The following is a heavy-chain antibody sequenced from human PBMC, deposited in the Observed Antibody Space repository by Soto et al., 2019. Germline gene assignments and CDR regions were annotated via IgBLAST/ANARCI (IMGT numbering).Heavy chain of an antibody. Sequence: QVQLVQSGAGVKKPGASVKLSCKASGFTFIGHYIHWVRQAPGQGLEWVGWINPNSGGGTVYAQKFQGRVTMAADTSTSIASMDLTSLRGDDTAVYYCAVSRTGALHYWGPGALVTVSS. D-gene: IGHD7-27*01. CDR1: GFTFIGHY. J-gene: IGHJ4*02. CDR3: AVSRTGALHY. V-gene: IGHV1-2*02. CDR2: INPNSGGGT.